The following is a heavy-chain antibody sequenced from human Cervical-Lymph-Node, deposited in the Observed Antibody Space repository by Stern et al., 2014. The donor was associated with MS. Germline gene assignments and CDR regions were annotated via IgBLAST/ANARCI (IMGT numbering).Heavy chain of an antibody. J-gene: IGHJ4*02. Sequence: QVQLVQSGTEVSKPGASVKVSCKASGYSFTTFYIHRVRQAPGQGLAWLGMVHTNGCNSNSTHKFRCRVTMTRDISSTTVYMELRKLTSEDTAIYFCSRDASLWGQGTLVTVSS. CDR3: SRDASL. V-gene: IGHV1-46*01. CDR1: GYSFTTFY. CDR2: VHTNGCNS.